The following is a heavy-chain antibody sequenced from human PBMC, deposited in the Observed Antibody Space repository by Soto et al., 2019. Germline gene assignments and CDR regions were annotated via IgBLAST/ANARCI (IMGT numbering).Heavy chain of an antibody. Sequence: SEPLSLTCGVSGVSLGKMYWWSWVRQPPGKGLEWIGQIYLNGGSSYDPSLKTRAAISVDMWKNVLSLELRSVTAADTAVYYCVKNGEYSVHSCGKGDQVTVFS. V-gene: IGHV4-4*02. D-gene: IGHD2-8*01. J-gene: IGHJ5*01. CDR1: GVSLGKMYW. CDR3: VKNGEYSVHS. CDR2: IYLNGGS.